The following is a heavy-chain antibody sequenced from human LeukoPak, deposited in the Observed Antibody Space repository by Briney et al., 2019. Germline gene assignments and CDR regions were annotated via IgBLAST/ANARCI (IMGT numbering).Heavy chain of an antibody. D-gene: IGHD3-10*01. CDR2: IYYSGST. CDR3: ARVGLVRGGYYFDY. CDR1: GGSISSYY. Sequence: PSETLSLTCTVSGGSISSYYWSWIRQPPGKGLEWIGYIYYSGSTYYNPSLKSRVTISVDTSKNQFSLKLSSVTAADTAVYYCARVGLVRGGYYFDYWGQGTLVTVSS. V-gene: IGHV4-30-4*01. J-gene: IGHJ4*02.